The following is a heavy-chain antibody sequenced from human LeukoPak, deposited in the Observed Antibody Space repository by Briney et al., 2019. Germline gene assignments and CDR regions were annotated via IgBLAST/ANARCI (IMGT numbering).Heavy chain of an antibody. J-gene: IGHJ3*02. Sequence: PSETLSLTCAVSGYSISSGYYWGWIRQPPGKGLEWIGSIYHSGSTYYNPSLKSRVTISVGTSKNQFSLKLSSVTAADTAVYYCARLKYSSSWYDAFDIWGQGTMATVSS. V-gene: IGHV4-38-2*01. CDR1: GYSISSGYY. D-gene: IGHD6-13*01. CDR3: ARLKYSSSWYDAFDI. CDR2: IYHSGST.